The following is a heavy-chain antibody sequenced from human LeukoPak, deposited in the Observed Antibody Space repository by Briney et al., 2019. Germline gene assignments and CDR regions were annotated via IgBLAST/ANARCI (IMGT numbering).Heavy chain of an antibody. V-gene: IGHV4-4*07. CDR1: GGSISIYY. CDR3: GKDPYGDYPYDFDY. D-gene: IGHD4-17*01. J-gene: IGHJ4*02. CDR2: IYTSGGT. Sequence: SETLSLTCTVSGGSISIYYWSWIRQPAGKGVEWIGRIYTSGGTHYSPSLKSRVTMSVDTSKNQFSLKLSSVTAADTAVDYCGKDPYGDYPYDFDYWGQGTLVTVSS.